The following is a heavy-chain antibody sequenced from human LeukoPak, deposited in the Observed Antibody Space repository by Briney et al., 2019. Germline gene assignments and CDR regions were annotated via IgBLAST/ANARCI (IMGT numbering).Heavy chain of an antibody. D-gene: IGHD3-16*01. CDR1: GGTFSIYT. Sequence: SVKVSCKASGGTFSIYTISWVRQAPGQGLEWMGRIIPILGIANYAQKFQGRVTITADKSTSTAYMELSSLRSEDTAVYYCARGGVGPNRFDYWGQGTLVTVSS. CDR3: ARGGVGPNRFDY. V-gene: IGHV1-69*02. CDR2: IIPILGIA. J-gene: IGHJ4*02.